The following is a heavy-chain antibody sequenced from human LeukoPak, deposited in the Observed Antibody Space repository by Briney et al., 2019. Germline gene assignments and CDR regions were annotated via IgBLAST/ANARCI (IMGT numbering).Heavy chain of an antibody. CDR1: GGSISSSNW. D-gene: IGHD3-10*01. CDR3: ARASSGYNYGSGNYPIDF. J-gene: IGHJ4*02. CDR2: IYHSGSI. V-gene: IGHV4-4*02. Sequence: SETLSLTCTVSGGSISSSNWWSWVRQPPGKGLEWIGEIYHSGSINYNPSLKSRVIISIDKSKNQFSLKLSSVIAADTAVYYCARASSGYNYGSGNYPIDFWGQGTLVTVSS.